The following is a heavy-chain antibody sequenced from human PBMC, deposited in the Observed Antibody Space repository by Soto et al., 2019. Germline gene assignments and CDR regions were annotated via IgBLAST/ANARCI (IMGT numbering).Heavy chain of an antibody. V-gene: IGHV3-23*01. CDR2: ISGSGGST. J-gene: IGHJ4*02. CDR1: GFTFSSYA. Sequence: EVQLLESGGGLVQPGGSLRLSCAASGFTFSSYAMSWVRQAPGKGLEWVSAISGSGGSTYYADSVKGRFTISRDNSKNTLYLQMNGLRAEDTAVYYCAKTRSRGTEMYYFDYWGQGTLVTVSS. CDR3: AKTRSRGTEMYYFDY.